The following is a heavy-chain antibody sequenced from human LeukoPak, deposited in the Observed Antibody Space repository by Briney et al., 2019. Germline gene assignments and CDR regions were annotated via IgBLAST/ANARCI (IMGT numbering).Heavy chain of an antibody. CDR2: IRSDGTT. Sequence: SETLSLTCTVSGDSMGNYYWNWLRQPAGKGLEWIGRIRSDGTTYANPSLESAVTMSVDTSNNHISLRLSSATAADTAVYYCARSTGFYATYYMDVWGKGTTVTVSS. D-gene: IGHD3-22*01. CDR1: GDSMGNYY. V-gene: IGHV4-4*07. J-gene: IGHJ6*03. CDR3: ARSTGFYATYYMDV.